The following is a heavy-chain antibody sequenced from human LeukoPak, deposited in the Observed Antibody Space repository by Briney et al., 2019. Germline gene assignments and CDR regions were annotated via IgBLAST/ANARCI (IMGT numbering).Heavy chain of an antibody. J-gene: IGHJ4*02. D-gene: IGHD6-19*01. V-gene: IGHV3-21*01. CDR3: ARGPVAGTGDY. Sequence: GGSLRLSCAASGFTFSSYSMNWVRQAPGKGLEWVSSISSSSSYIYYADPVKGRFIISRDNAKNSLYLQMHSLRAEDTAVYYCARGPVAGTGDYWGQGTLVTVSS. CDR1: GFTFSSYS. CDR2: ISSSSSYI.